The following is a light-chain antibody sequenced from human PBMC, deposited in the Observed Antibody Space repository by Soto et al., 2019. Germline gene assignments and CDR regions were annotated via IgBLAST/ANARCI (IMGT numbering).Light chain of an antibody. CDR3: QQSYSTPRT. CDR1: QSINSY. CDR2: AAS. Sequence: DIQMTQSPFSLSASVGDRVTITCRASQSINSYLNWYQQKPGKAPKLLIYAASSLQSGVPSRFSGSGSGTDFTLTISSLQPEDFATYYCQQSYSTPRTFGQGTKVEIK. V-gene: IGKV1-39*01. J-gene: IGKJ1*01.